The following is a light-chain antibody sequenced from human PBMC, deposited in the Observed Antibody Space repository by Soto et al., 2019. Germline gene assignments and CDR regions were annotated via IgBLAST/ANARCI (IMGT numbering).Light chain of an antibody. CDR2: GAS. V-gene: IGKV3-20*01. CDR1: QTVSGSY. J-gene: IGKJ2*01. CDR3: QQYSSSPLYT. Sequence: EIVLTQSPGTLSLSPGERATLSCRASQTVSGSYLAWYQQKPRQAPRLLIYGASSRATGVPDRFSGSGSGTDFTLTISRLEPEDFAVYYCQQYSSSPLYTFGQGTKLEIK.